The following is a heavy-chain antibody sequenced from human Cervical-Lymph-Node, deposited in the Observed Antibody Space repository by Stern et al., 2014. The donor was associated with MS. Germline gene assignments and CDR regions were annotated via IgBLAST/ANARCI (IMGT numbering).Heavy chain of an antibody. Sequence: EVQLVESGGGLVKPGGSLRLSCAVSGFTFSNAWMSWVRQAPGKGLEWVGRIKSNSDGATADYAAPVKGRFTISRDDSKSTLFLQMNSLKTEDPAVYYCTTAYVPLEGGQGTLVTVSS. D-gene: IGHD3-10*02. CDR1: GFTFSNAW. CDR2: IKSNSDGATA. V-gene: IGHV3-15*01. CDR3: TTAYVPLE. J-gene: IGHJ4*02.